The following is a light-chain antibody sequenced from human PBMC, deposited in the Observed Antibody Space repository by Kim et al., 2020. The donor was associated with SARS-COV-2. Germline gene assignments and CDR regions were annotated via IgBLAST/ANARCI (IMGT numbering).Light chain of an antibody. J-gene: IGLJ2*01. CDR3: ATWDHSLSAGV. V-gene: IGLV1-51*01. Sequence: GQKVTISCSGSRYNSGNNYVSWYQQLPGTAPKLLIYDNNQRPSGIPDRFSGSKSGTSATLGITGLQTGDEADYYCATWDHSLSAGVFGGGTQLTVL. CDR2: DNN. CDR1: RYNSGNNY.